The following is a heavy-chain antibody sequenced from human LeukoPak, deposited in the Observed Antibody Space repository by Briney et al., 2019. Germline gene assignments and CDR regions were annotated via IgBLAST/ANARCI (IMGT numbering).Heavy chain of an antibody. Sequence: PSQTLSLTCTVSGGSISSGSYYWSWIRQPAGKGLEWIGRIYTSGSTNYNPSLKSRVTISVDTSKNQFSLKLSSVTAADTAVYYCARGAYYDFWSGYYKGGYYFDYWGQGTLVTVSS. D-gene: IGHD3-3*01. J-gene: IGHJ4*02. V-gene: IGHV4-61*02. CDR2: IYTSGST. CDR3: ARGAYYDFWSGYYKGGYYFDY. CDR1: GGSISSGSYY.